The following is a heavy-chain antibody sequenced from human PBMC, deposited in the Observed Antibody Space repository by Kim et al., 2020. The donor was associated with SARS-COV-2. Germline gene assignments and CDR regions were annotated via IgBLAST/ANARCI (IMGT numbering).Heavy chain of an antibody. V-gene: IGHV4-34*01. Sequence: SETLSLTCAVYGGSFSGYYWSWIRQPPGKGLEWIGEINHSGSTNYNPSLKSRVTISVDTSKNQFSLKLSSVTAADTAVYYCARGVVKDIVLMVYAKSFDLWGRGTLVTVSS. CDR2: INHSGST. CDR1: GGSFSGYY. J-gene: IGHJ2*01. CDR3: ARGVVKDIVLMVYAKSFDL. D-gene: IGHD2-8*01.